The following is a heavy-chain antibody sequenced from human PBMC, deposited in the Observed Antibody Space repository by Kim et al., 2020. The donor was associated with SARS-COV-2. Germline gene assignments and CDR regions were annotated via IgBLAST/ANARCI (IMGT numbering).Heavy chain of an antibody. D-gene: IGHD3-9*01. J-gene: IGHJ6*03. CDR1: GYTFTSYY. Sequence: ASVKVSCKASGYTFTSYYMHWVRQAPGQGLEWMGIINPSGGSTSYAQKFQGRVTMTRDTSTSTVYMELSSVRSEDTAVYYCARAGKYYDILTGYWGYYYYMDVWGKGTTVTVSS. CDR2: INPSGGST. CDR3: ARAGKYYDILTGYWGYYYYMDV. V-gene: IGHV1-46*01.